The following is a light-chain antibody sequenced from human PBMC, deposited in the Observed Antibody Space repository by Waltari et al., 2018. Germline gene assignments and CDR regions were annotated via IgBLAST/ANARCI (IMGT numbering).Light chain of an antibody. V-gene: IGKV3-20*01. J-gene: IGKJ2*01. CDR1: QSIRRNN. CDR3: QQYGNSPYT. CDR2: GAS. Sequence: IVLTQSPGTLSLSPGERATLSCRASQSIRRNNLAWYQQKPGQAPRPLIYGASSRATGTPDRFSGSGSGTDFTLTISRLEPEDFAVYYCQQYGNSPYTFGQGTELEIK.